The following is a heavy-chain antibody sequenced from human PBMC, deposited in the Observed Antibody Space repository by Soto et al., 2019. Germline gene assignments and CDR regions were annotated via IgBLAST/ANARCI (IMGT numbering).Heavy chain of an antibody. CDR3: ARAGVGYSASDCTYYGMDV. Sequence: PSETLSLTCTVSGGSISSYYWSWIRQPPGKGLEWIGYIYYSGSTNYNPSLKSRVTISVDTSKNQFSLKLSSVTAADTAVYYCARAGVGYSASDCTYYGMDVWGQGTTVTVSS. D-gene: IGHD5-12*01. CDR2: IYYSGST. J-gene: IGHJ6*02. V-gene: IGHV4-59*01. CDR1: GGSISSYY.